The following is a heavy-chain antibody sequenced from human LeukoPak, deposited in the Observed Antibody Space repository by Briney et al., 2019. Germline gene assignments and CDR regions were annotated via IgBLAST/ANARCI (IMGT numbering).Heavy chain of an antibody. D-gene: IGHD3-16*02. CDR2: IYYSGST. CDR3: PTQRVIHLRAANWSDP. Sequence: PWETLSLTCTVSGGSISSGDYYWGWIRQPTGKGLEWIGYIYYSGSTYYHPSLKSRFTITVDTSKNQFSRTLSSVSAGETAVYHRPTQRVIHLRAANWSDPRGQRTPVTPSS. V-gene: IGHV4-30-4*08. J-gene: IGHJ5*02. CDR1: GGSISSGDYY.